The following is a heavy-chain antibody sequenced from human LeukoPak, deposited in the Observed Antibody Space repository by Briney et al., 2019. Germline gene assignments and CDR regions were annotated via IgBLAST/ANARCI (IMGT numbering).Heavy chain of an antibody. CDR1: GFTFGDYA. J-gene: IGHJ4*02. CDR3: GRERGYSDYDGLDY. D-gene: IGHD5-12*01. V-gene: IGHV3-49*04. CDR2: IRSKAYGGTT. Sequence: GGSLRLSCTASGFTFGDYAMSWVRQVPGKGLEWVGFIRSKAYGGTTEYAASVKGRFTISRDNSKNTLYLQMNSLRAEDTAVYYCGRERGYSDYDGLDYWGQGTLVTVSS.